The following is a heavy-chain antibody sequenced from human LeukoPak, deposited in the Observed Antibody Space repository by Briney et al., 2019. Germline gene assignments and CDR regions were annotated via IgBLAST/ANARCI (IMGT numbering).Heavy chain of an antibody. V-gene: IGHV3-7*01. J-gene: IGHJ4*02. CDR1: GFTFSISW. D-gene: IGHD1-26*01. Sequence: GGSLRLSCVASGFTFSISWVTWVRQAPGKGLEWVANIEKHGNGKYYVDSVKGRFAVSRDYASNSVFLQMDSLRAEDTSVYYCARDAGWGYYDLWGQGTPVTVSS. CDR2: IEKHGNGK. CDR3: ARDAGWGYYDL.